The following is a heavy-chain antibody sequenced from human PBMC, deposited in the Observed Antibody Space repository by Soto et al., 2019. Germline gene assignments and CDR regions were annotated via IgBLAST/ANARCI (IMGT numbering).Heavy chain of an antibody. CDR2: LSWNGGDT. Sequence: PGGSLRLSCVASGFTFDDYAMHWVRQAPGKGLEWVSGLSWNGGDTGYVDSVKGRFTISRDNAKNSLYLQMDDLRPEDTALYFCAKDFRSSIGGGLDSWGQGTQGTVSS. CDR3: AKDFRSSIGGGLDS. J-gene: IGHJ4*02. V-gene: IGHV3-9*01. D-gene: IGHD2-15*01. CDR1: GFTFDDYA.